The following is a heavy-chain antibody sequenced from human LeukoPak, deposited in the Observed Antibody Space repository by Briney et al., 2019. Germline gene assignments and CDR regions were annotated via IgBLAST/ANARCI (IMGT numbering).Heavy chain of an antibody. CDR1: GFTFSSYG. CDR2: IWYDGSNK. V-gene: IGHV3-33*01. CDR3: ARDGDYDILTGYYTGPPIAY. Sequence: GGSLRLSCAASGFTFSSYGMHWVRQAPGKGLEWVAVIWYDGSNKYYADSVKGRFTISRDNSKNTLYLQMNSMRAEDTAVYYCARDGDYDILTGYYTGPPIAYWGQGTLVTVSS. J-gene: IGHJ4*02. D-gene: IGHD3-9*01.